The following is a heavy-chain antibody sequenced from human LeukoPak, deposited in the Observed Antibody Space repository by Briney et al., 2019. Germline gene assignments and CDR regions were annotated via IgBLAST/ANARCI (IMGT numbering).Heavy chain of an antibody. V-gene: IGHV3-48*04. CDR2: ISSSSSTI. CDR1: GFTFSSYS. Sequence: SGGSLRLSCAASGFTFSSYSMNWVRKAPGKGLEWVSYISSSSSTIYYADSVKGRFTISRDNAKNSLYLQMNSLRAEDTAVYYCARDLFHAFDIWGQGTMVTVSS. D-gene: IGHD3-10*01. J-gene: IGHJ3*02. CDR3: ARDLFHAFDI.